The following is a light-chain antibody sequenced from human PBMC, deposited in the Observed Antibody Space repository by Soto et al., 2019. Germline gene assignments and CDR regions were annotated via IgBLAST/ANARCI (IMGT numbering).Light chain of an antibody. CDR2: DVS. V-gene: IGLV2-14*01. CDR3: SSYTSSSTHVV. CDR1: SSDVGGYNY. J-gene: IGLJ2*01. Sequence: QSALTQPASVSGSPGQSITISCTGTSSDVGGYNYVSWYQQHPGKAPELMIYDVSNRPSGVSDRFSGSKSGNTASLTISGLQAEDEADYYCSSYTSSSTHVVLGGGTKLTVL.